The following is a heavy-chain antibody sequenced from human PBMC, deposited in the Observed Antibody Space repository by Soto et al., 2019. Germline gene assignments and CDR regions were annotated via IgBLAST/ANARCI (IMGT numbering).Heavy chain of an antibody. D-gene: IGHD6-13*01. CDR2: ISSNSAYI. CDR1: GFTFRSFT. J-gene: IGHJ5*02. CDR3: TRDASRDSSARGWFDP. Sequence: VSLRLSCAASGFTFRSFTMNWVRQAPGKGLEWVSTISSNSAYIYYTDALRGRFTISRDNAKNSLHLQMNSLRAEDTAVCYCTRDASRDSSARGWFDPWGPGTLVTVSS. V-gene: IGHV3-21*01.